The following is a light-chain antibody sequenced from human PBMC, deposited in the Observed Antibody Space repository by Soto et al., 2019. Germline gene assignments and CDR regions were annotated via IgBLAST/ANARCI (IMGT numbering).Light chain of an antibody. J-gene: IGLJ2*01. Sequence: QSVLTQPPSVSGAPGERVTISCTWNSSNIGAGYDVHWYQKGLNTAPKLVMSAFTDRPSGVPDRFSGSRSASSASLTVTGLQAEDEAHYYCSSYTSRNILVVFGGGTKLTVL. CDR3: SSYTSRNILVV. CDR2: AFT. CDR1: SSNIGAGYD. V-gene: IGLV1-40*01.